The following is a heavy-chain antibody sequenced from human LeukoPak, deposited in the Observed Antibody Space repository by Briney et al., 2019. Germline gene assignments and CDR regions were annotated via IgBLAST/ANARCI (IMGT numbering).Heavy chain of an antibody. CDR2: ISSNSIYV. CDR1: GFTFNSYW. Sequence: PGGSLRLSCAASGFTFNSYWMNWVRQAPGKGLEWVSSISSNSIYVFYADSMKGRFTISRDNAKNSLSLQMNSLRAEDTAVYYCARVGGRRYYYDSSAQFDYWGQGTLVTVSS. D-gene: IGHD3-22*01. CDR3: ARVGGRRYYYDSSAQFDY. V-gene: IGHV3-21*01. J-gene: IGHJ4*02.